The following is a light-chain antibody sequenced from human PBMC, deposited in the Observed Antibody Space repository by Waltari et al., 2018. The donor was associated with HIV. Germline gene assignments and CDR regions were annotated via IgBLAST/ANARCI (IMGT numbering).Light chain of an antibody. CDR3: QQYNKWPWT. CDR1: QNIANN. Sequence: EVVMTQSPATLSVSPGERATLSCRASQNIANNLTWNQPKPGQPPRLLIFGASTRATGIPARFSGSGSGTEFTLTISSLQSEDFAVYYCQQYNKWPWTFGQGTRVEIK. V-gene: IGKV3-15*01. J-gene: IGKJ1*01. CDR2: GAS.